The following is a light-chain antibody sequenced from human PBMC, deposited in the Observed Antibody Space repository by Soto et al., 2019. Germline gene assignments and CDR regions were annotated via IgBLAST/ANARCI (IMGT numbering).Light chain of an antibody. CDR1: ESVSSN. CDR2: GAS. J-gene: IGKJ3*01. Sequence: EVVMTQSPATLSVSPGERATLSCRASESVSSNLAWYQQRPGQAPRLVIYGASTRATGIPARFSGGGSGTEFTLTISSLQSEDFAVYYCQQYNSYSQFTFGPGTKVDIK. V-gene: IGKV3-15*01. CDR3: QQYNSYSQFT.